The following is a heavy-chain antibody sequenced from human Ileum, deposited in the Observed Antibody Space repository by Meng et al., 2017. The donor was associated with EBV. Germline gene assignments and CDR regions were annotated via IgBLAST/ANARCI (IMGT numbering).Heavy chain of an antibody. D-gene: IGHD1-26*01. V-gene: IGHV1-18*01. J-gene: IGHJ4*02. Sequence: QLVHVGAEGKKPGDSVKVPCKASGYTFSNYGISWLRQAPGQGLEWMGWISAYNGNTNYAQNLQGRVTMTTDTSTGTAYMEVRSLRSDDTAVYYCARAGNGGSYYFTYWGQGTLVTVSS. CDR2: ISAYNGNT. CDR1: GYTFSNYG. CDR3: ARAGNGGSYYFTY.